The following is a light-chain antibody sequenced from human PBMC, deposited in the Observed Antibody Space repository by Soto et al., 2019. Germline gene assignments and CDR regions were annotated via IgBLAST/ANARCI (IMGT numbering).Light chain of an antibody. CDR2: AGN. V-gene: IGLV2-23*03. CDR3: CSYAGSSNVV. CDR1: SSDIGTYTP. Sequence: QSALTQTASVSGSPGQSITLPCTGTSSDIGTYTPVSWYQQHPGKAPKLIIYAGNKRPSGVSNRFSGSKSGKTASLTISGLQPEDEADYYCCSYAGSSNVVFGGGTKLTVL. J-gene: IGLJ2*01.